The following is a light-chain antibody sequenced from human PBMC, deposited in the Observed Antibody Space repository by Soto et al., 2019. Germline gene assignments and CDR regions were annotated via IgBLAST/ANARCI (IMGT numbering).Light chain of an antibody. Sequence: QSVLTQPPSVSAAPGQKVTISCSGSTSNFGNKYVSWYQHLPGAAPKPLIYDYNRRPSGIPDRFSGSRSGTLATLGITGLQTGDEADYYCATCDSSLRAYVFGAGTKLTVL. CDR1: TSNFGNKY. V-gene: IGLV1-51*01. CDR3: ATCDSSLRAYV. CDR2: DYN. J-gene: IGLJ1*01.